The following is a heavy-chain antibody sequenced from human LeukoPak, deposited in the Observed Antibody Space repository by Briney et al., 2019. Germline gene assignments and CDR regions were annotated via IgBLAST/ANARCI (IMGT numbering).Heavy chain of an antibody. D-gene: IGHD5-12*01. CDR1: GFTFSSYS. Sequence: PGGSLRLSCAASGFTFSSYSMNWVRQAPGKGLEWVSYISSSSSTIYYAGPVKGRFTISRDNAKNSLYLQMNSLKAEDTAVYCCAIVSVPVYSGCHIIDNWGQGTLVTVSS. V-gene: IGHV3-48*01. J-gene: IGHJ4*02. CDR2: ISSSSSTI. CDR3: AIVSVPVYSGCHIIDN.